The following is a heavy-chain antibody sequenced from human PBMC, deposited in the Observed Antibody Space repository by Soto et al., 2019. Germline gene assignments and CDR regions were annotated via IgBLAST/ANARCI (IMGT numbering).Heavy chain of an antibody. Sequence: SVKVSCKASGGTFNRYAISWVRQAPGQGLEWMGGIIPIFGIGNDAQKSQGRVTITADESTSTAYMELSSLRSEDTAVYYCARDKGQWLVRDGWFDPWGQGTLVTVSS. CDR2: IIPIFGIG. D-gene: IGHD6-19*01. CDR1: GGTFNRYA. V-gene: IGHV1-69*13. CDR3: ARDKGQWLVRDGWFDP. J-gene: IGHJ5*02.